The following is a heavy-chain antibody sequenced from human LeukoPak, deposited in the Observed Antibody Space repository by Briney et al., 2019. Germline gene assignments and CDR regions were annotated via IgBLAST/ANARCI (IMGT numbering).Heavy chain of an antibody. J-gene: IGHJ4*02. V-gene: IGHV3-48*03. CDR1: GFTFSSYE. D-gene: IGHD2-8*01. Sequence: GGSLRLSCAASGFTFSSYEMNWVRQAPGKGLEWVSYISSSGSTIYYADSVKGRFTISRDNAKNSLYLQMNSLRAEDTAVYYCARGGYCTNGVCYSTSPFDYWGQGTLVTVSS. CDR3: ARGGYCTNGVCYSTSPFDY. CDR2: ISSSGSTI.